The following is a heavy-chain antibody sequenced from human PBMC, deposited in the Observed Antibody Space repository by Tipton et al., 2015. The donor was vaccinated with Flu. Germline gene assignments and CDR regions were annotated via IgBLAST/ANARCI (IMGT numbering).Heavy chain of an antibody. J-gene: IGHJ4*02. CDR1: GGSMRSYL. D-gene: IGHD2-21*01. Sequence: TLSLTCTVSGGSMRSYLWSWIRQSPGKGLEWIGHVHYRGSTQYNPSLKSRLTISQDTSKNQFSLKLSSVTAADTAVYYCASSKLVDCGGDCYLDHWGQGTLVTVSS. CDR3: ASSKLVDCGGDCYLDH. CDR2: VHYRGST. V-gene: IGHV4-59*01.